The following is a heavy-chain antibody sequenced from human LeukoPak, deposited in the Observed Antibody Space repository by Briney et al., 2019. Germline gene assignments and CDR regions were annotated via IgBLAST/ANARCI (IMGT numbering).Heavy chain of an antibody. V-gene: IGHV3-74*01. D-gene: IGHD6-19*01. CDR1: GFTFSTFW. J-gene: IGHJ3*02. Sequence: GGSLRLSCAASGFTFSTFWMHWVRQAPGKGLVWVSRINTDGSRTDYADSVKGRFTISRDNAKNSLYLQMNSLRAEDMAVYYCARRYSNGWYFVFDIWGQGTMVTVSS. CDR2: INTDGSRT. CDR3: ARRYSNGWYFVFDI.